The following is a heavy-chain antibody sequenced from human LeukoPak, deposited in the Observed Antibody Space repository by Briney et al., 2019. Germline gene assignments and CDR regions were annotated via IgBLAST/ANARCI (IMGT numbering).Heavy chain of an antibody. CDR1: GFTFSSFG. Sequence: GGSLRLSCAASGFTFSSFGMHWVRQAPGKGLEWVAVISYDGSSKYYADSVKGRFTISRDNSKNTLYLQMNSLRAEDTAVYYSSPAIIGYWGQGTLVTVSS. CDR3: SPAIIGY. CDR2: ISYDGSSK. V-gene: IGHV3-30*03. D-gene: IGHD2-21*02. J-gene: IGHJ4*02.